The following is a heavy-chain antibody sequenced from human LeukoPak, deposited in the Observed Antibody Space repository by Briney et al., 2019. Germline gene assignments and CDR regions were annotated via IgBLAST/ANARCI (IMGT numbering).Heavy chain of an antibody. J-gene: IGHJ3*02. V-gene: IGHV1-18*01. CDR2: ISAYNGNT. Sequence: GASVKVSCKASGYTFTSYGISWVRQAPGQGLEWMGWISAYNGNTNYAQKLQGRVTITADKSTSTAYMELSSLRSEDTAVYYCASLGYCSSTSCYAFDIWGQGTMVTVSS. CDR1: GYTFTSYG. CDR3: ASLGYCSSTSCYAFDI. D-gene: IGHD2-2*01.